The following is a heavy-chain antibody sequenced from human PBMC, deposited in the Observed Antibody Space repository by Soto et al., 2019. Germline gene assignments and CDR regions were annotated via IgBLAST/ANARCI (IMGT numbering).Heavy chain of an antibody. CDR1: GFTFSSYG. V-gene: IGHV3-33*01. CDR2: IWYDGSNK. CDR3: ARDQDGMDV. J-gene: IGHJ6*02. Sequence: QVQLVESGGGVVQPGRSLRLSCAASGFTFSSYGMHWVRQAPGKGLEWVAVIWYDGSNKYYADSVKGRFTISRDNSKNTLYLQMTSLRAEDTAVYYCARDQDGMDVWGQGTTVTVSS.